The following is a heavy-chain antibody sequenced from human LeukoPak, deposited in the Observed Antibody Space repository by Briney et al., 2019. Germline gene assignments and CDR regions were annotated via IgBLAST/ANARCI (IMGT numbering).Heavy chain of an antibody. CDR3: ARGTMSWLLPAHPFDY. D-gene: IGHD3-22*01. CDR2: INPNSGGT. CDR1: GYTFTGYY. V-gene: IGHV1-2*02. J-gene: IGHJ4*02. Sequence: ASVKVSCKASGYTFTGYYMHWVRQAPGQGLEWMGWINPNSGGTNYAQKFQGRVTMTRDTSISTAYMELSRLRSEDTAVYYCARGTMSWLLPAHPFDYWGQGTLVTVSS.